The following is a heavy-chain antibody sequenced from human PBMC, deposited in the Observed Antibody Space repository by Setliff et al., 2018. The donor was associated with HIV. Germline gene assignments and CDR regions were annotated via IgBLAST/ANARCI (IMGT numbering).Heavy chain of an antibody. D-gene: IGHD3-22*01. V-gene: IGHV3-21*04. CDR3: ARVYGRGYFDTSGYFDY. Sequence: PGGSLRLSCAASGFTFIDYALNWARQAPGKGLEWVSSISSSSSYIYYADSVKGRFTIPRDNAKNSLYLQMNSLRAEDTAVYYCARVYGRGYFDTSGYFDYWGQGTPVTVSS. CDR2: ISSSSSYI. CDR1: GFTFIDYA. J-gene: IGHJ4*02.